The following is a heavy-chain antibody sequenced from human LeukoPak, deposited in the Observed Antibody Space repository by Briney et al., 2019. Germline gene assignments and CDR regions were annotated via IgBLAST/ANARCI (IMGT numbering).Heavy chain of an antibody. CDR1: GGSISSGDYY. J-gene: IGHJ6*02. Sequence: SQTLSLTCTVSGGSISSGDYYWSWIRQPPGKGLEWIGNIYYSGSTYYNPSLKSRVTISVDTSKNQFSLKLSSVTAADTAVYYCARGALIASYYYYGMDVWGQGTTVTVSS. CDR3: ARGALIASYYYYGMDV. V-gene: IGHV4-30-4*01. D-gene: IGHD2-21*01. CDR2: IYYSGST.